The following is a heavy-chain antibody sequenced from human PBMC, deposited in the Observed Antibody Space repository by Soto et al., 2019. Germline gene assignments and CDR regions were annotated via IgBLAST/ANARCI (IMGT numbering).Heavy chain of an antibody. CDR1: GYTFTSYG. D-gene: IGHD3-3*01. Sequence: QVQLVQSGAEVKKPGASVKVSCKASGYTFTSYGISWVRQAPGQGLEWMGWISAYNGNTNYAQKLQGRVTMTPDTSTSTAYMELRSLKSDDTAVYYCARDLYYDFWSGYPLFDYWGQGSLVTVSS. CDR2: ISAYNGNT. J-gene: IGHJ4*02. CDR3: ARDLYYDFWSGYPLFDY. V-gene: IGHV1-18*01.